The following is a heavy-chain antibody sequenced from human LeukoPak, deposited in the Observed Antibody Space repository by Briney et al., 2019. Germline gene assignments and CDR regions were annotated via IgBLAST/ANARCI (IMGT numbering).Heavy chain of an antibody. D-gene: IGHD3-3*02. CDR1: GFTFSYSW. CDR3: VRALFSISDES. Sequence: SGGSLRLSCAASGFTFSYSWLHWVRQAPGKGLVWVSRINDDGTTTTYADSVKGRFTISRDSAKNTLYLQMNSLRAEDTAVYFCVRALFSISDESWGQGTLVTVSS. V-gene: IGHV3-74*03. CDR2: INDDGTTT. J-gene: IGHJ5*02.